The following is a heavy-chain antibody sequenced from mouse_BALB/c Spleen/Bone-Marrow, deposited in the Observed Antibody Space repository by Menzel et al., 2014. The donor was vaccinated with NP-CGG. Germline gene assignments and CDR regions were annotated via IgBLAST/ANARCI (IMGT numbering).Heavy chain of an antibody. D-gene: IGHD2-1*01. CDR2: ISYSGST. J-gene: IGHJ1*01. V-gene: IGHV3-2*02. Sequence: EVKLMESGPGLVKPSQSLSLTCAVTGYSITSDYAWHWIRQFPGNRLEWMSYISYSGSTNYNPSLKSPISITRDTSKSQFFLQLNSVTTEDTATYYCARDGNYPWYFDVWGAGTTVTVSS. CDR3: ARDGNYPWYFDV. CDR1: GYSITSDYA.